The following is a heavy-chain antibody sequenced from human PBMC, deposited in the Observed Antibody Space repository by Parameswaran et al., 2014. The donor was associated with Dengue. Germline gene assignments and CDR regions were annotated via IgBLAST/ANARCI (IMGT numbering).Heavy chain of an antibody. J-gene: IGHJ4*02. D-gene: IGHD2/OR15-2a*01. CDR3: VADTYDSNSQAFDY. V-gene: IGHV3-15*07. CDR2: ILSKPDGATV. Sequence: WIRQPPGKGLEWVGRILSKPDGATVDYAAPVKGRYTISRDDSKNTLYLQMNSLTAKDTAVYYCVADTYDSNSQAFDYWGLGTLVTVSS.